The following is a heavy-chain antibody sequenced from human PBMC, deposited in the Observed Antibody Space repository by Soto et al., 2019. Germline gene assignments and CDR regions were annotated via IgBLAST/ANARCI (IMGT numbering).Heavy chain of an antibody. J-gene: IGHJ5*02. D-gene: IGHD4-17*01. V-gene: IGHV4-4*02. CDR3: ASKDYADYGWFDP. Sequence: QVQLQESGPGLVRPSGTLSLTCDVSGGSISSSKWWSWVRQPPGKGLEWIGEIYPSGSTNYNSSLNSRVTISVDKSKNQFSLKLSSVTAADTALYYCASKDYADYGWFDPWGQGTLVTVSS. CDR2: IYPSGST. CDR1: GGSISSSKW.